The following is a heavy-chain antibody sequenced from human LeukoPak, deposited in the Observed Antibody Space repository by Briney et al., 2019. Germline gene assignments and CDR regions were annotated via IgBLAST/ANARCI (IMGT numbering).Heavy chain of an antibody. CDR2: ISISSSYI. CDR3: ANLGPPGRDHYLES. CDR1: GFTFSRYS. V-gene: IGHV3-21*01. Sequence: GGSLRLSCAASGFTFSRYSMNWVRQAPGKGLEWVSSISISSSYIYYADSVKGRFTMSRDNAKNSLYLQMNSLRDEDTAVYYCANLGPPGRDHYLESWGQGTLVTVSS. J-gene: IGHJ4*02. D-gene: IGHD5-24*01.